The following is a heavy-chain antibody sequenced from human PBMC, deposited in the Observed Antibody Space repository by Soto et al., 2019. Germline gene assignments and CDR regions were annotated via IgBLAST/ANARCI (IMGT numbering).Heavy chain of an antibody. D-gene: IGHD6-19*01. Sequence: PGGSLRLSCAASGFTFSSYSMNWVRQAPGKGLEWVSYISSSSSTIYYADSVKGRLTISRDNAKNSLYLQMNSLRDEDTAVYYCARGSSSGWYHQHYYYGMDVWGQGTTVTVSS. J-gene: IGHJ6*02. CDR2: ISSSSSTI. CDR1: GFTFSSYS. CDR3: ARGSSSGWYHQHYYYGMDV. V-gene: IGHV3-48*02.